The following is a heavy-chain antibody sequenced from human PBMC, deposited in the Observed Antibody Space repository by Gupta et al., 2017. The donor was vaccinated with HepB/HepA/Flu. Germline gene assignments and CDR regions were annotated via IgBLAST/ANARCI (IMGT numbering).Heavy chain of an antibody. CDR3: ARGGRFGDLLD. D-gene: IGHD2-21*01. CDR1: GYRFTSYG. CDR2: INGDSGNT. V-gene: IGHV1-18*01. Sequence: QIYLVQSGTEVKEPGASVKVSCKASGYRFTSYGISWVRQAPGQGLEWMGWINGDSGNTYYAQTVQGRVSMTKDASTSTAYIEMTSLRLDDTAIYYCARGGRFGDLLDWGQGTLVSV. J-gene: IGHJ4*02.